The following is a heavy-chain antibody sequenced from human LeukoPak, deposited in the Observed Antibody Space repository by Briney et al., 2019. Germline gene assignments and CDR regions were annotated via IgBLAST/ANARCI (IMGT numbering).Heavy chain of an antibody. V-gene: IGHV1-69*13. D-gene: IGHD2-21*02. J-gene: IGHJ3*02. CDR1: GGTFSNYP. CDR3: ARSYDCGGDCFVAFDI. Sequence: SVKVSCKASGGTFSNYPISWVRQTPGQGLEWMGGIIPIFDTGNYAQKFQGRVTITADQSTSTAYMELSSLRSEDTAVYFCARSYDCGGDCFVAFDIWGQGTMVTVSS. CDR2: IIPIFDTG.